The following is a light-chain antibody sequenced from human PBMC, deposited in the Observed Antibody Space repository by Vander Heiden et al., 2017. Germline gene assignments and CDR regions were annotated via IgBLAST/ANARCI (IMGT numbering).Light chain of an antibody. V-gene: IGKV1-27*01. CDR1: QGISNY. CDR3: QKYNSAPWT. J-gene: IGKJ1*01. CDR2: AAS. Sequence: DIQMTQSPSYLSASVGDRVTITCRASQGISNYLAWYQQKPWKVPKLLIYAASTLQSGVPSRFSVSGSGTDFTLTISSLQPGDVATYYCQKYNSAPWTFGQWTKVEIK.